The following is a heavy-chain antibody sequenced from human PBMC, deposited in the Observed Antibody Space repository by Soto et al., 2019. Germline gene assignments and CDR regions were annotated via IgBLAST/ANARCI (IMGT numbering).Heavy chain of an antibody. CDR3: LRVVEAATGHSDVDS. V-gene: IGHV4-39*01. CDR1: GGSIDNSHSF. CDR2: VYYSGGA. Sequence: SETLSLTCDASGGSIDNSHSFWGWIRQPPGKGLEFIGSVYYSGGAYYNPSLKSRVTVSVDTSKNQLSLRVNSVTAADTAVYYCLRVVEAATGHSDVDSRGQGIRVTVSS. J-gene: IGHJ4*02. D-gene: IGHD3-22*01.